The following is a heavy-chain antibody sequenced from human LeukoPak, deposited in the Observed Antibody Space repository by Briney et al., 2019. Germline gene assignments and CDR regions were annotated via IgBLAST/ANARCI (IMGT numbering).Heavy chain of an antibody. J-gene: IGHJ4*02. CDR1: GFTFSSYG. V-gene: IGHV3-23*01. CDR3: AKDRATQNRGALDY. CDR2: ISGRGGST. Sequence: GGSLRLSCAASGFTFSSYGMSWVRQAPGKGLEWVSAISGRGGSTYYADSVKGRFTISRDNSKNTLYLQMNSLRAEDTAVYYCAKDRATQNRGALDYWGQGTLLTVSS. D-gene: IGHD1-14*01.